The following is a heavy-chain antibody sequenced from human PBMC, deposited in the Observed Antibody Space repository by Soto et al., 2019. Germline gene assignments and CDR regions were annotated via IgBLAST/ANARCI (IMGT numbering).Heavy chain of an antibody. D-gene: IGHD6-19*01. CDR1: GDSFSSNTAA. J-gene: IGHJ4*02. CDR3: ARGVAGTGFDL. Sequence: QTLSLTFAISGDSFSSNTAAWNWIRSSPSRGLEWLGRTYYRSNWRHDYAVSVKSRITVKPDTSKNHFSLQLNSVTPDDTAVYYCARGVAGTGFDLWGQGTLVTGSS. V-gene: IGHV6-1*01. CDR2: TYYRSNWRH.